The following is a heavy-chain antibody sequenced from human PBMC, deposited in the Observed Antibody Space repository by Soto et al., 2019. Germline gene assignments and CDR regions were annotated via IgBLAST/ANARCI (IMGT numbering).Heavy chain of an antibody. Sequence: PGGSLRLSCAASGFTFGTYAMHWVRQAPGKGLEWVAVIYYDGSNRHYGDAVKGRFTISRDNSKSTLYLQMSSLRAEDTAVYYCARAFCTNGVCYYFFDYWGHGTLVTVSS. V-gene: IGHV3-33*01. D-gene: IGHD2-8*01. CDR1: GFTFGTYA. CDR2: IYYDGSNR. CDR3: ARAFCTNGVCYYFFDY. J-gene: IGHJ4*01.